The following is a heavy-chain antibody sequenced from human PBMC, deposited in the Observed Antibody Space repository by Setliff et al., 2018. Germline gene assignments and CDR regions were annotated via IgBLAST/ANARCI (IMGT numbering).Heavy chain of an antibody. Sequence: RASVKVSCKASGYTFTSYYMHWVRQAPGQGLEWMGIINPSGGSTSYAQKFQGRVTMTRDTSTSTVYMELSSLRSEDTAVYYCARDTRQYYYDSSGYYRAFDIWGQGTMVTVSS. D-gene: IGHD3-22*01. V-gene: IGHV1-46*01. J-gene: IGHJ3*02. CDR1: GYTFTSYY. CDR3: ARDTRQYYYDSSGYYRAFDI. CDR2: INPSGGST.